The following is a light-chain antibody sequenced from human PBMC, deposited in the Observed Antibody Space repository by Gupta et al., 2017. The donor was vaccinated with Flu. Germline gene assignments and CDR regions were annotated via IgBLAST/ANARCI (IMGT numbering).Light chain of an antibody. V-gene: IGLV2-14*01. CDR3: SSYTSSNSVE. J-gene: IGLJ3*02. CDR1: SSDVGGYNY. Sequence: SITISCTGTSSDVGGYNYVSWYQHHPGKAPKLMIYEVINRPSGVSNRFSGSKSGNTASLTISGRQAEDEADYYCSSYTSSNSVEFGGGTKLTVL. CDR2: EVI.